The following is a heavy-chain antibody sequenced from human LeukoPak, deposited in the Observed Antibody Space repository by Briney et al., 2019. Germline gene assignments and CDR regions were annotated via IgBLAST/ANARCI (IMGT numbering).Heavy chain of an antibody. V-gene: IGHV1-8*01. D-gene: IGHD2-2*02. CDR2: MNPNSGNT. J-gene: IGHJ4*02. Sequence: ASVKVSCKASGYTCTSYDINWVRQATGQGLEWMGWMNPNSGNTGYAQKFQGRVTMTRNTSISTAYMDLSSLRSEGTAVYYCARGIGYCSSTSCYTDYWGQGTLVTVSS. CDR1: GYTCTSYD. CDR3: ARGIGYCSSTSCYTDY.